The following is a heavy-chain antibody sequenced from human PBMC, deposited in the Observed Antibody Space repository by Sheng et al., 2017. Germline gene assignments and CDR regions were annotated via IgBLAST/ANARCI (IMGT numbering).Heavy chain of an antibody. CDR3: ARGTTNHYFDI. V-gene: IGHV3-30*01. CDR2: ISYDGSNQ. D-gene: IGHD1-26*01. Sequence: VAAISYDGSNQFYVDSVKGRFTISRDNSKDTLSLQMNSLRPEDTAVYYCARGTTNHYFDIWGQGTTVTVSS. J-gene: IGHJ3*02.